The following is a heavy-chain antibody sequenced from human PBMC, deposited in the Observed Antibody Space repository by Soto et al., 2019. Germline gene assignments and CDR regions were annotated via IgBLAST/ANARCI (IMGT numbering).Heavy chain of an antibody. D-gene: IGHD6-6*01. CDR3: AKGSASGRPYYFDY. CDR1: GFTFSNYA. CDR2: LSGSGGST. J-gene: IGHJ4*02. Sequence: GGSLRLSCAASGFTFSNYAMSWVRQAPGKGLEWVSALSGSGGSTYYADSVEGRFTISRDISKNTLYLQMNSLRADDTAVYYCAKGSASGRPYYFDYWGQGTLATVSS. V-gene: IGHV3-23*01.